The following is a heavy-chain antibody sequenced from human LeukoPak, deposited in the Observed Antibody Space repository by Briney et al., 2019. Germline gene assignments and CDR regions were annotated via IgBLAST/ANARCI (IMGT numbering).Heavy chain of an antibody. Sequence: ASETLSLTCTVSGGSISSGDYYWSWIRQPPGKGLEWIGYIYYSGSTYYNPSLKSRVTISVDTSKNQFSLKLSSVTAAGTAVYYCATNLKGDFDYWGQGTLVTVSS. D-gene: IGHD3-16*01. CDR1: GGSISSGDYY. CDR2: IYYSGST. J-gene: IGHJ4*02. CDR3: ATNLKGDFDY. V-gene: IGHV4-30-4*01.